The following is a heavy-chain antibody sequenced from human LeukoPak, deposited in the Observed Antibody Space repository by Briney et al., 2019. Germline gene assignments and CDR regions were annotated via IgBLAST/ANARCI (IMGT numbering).Heavy chain of an antibody. CDR3: AKASAIDY. V-gene: IGHV3-30*02. Sequence: GGSLRLSCVVSGSTFRKYWMSWVRQAPGKGLEWVAFIRYDGSNKYYTDSVKGRFTISRDNSKNTLYLQMNSLRPEDTAVYYCAKASAIDYWGQGTLVTVSS. CDR1: GSTFRKYW. CDR2: IRYDGSNK. J-gene: IGHJ4*02.